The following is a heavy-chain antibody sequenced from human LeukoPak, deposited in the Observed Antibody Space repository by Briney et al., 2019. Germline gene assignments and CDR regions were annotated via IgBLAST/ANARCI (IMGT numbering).Heavy chain of an antibody. CDR2: ISGSSSNI. CDR1: GFTFSSYA. CDR3: AKTRDYGEYFDY. J-gene: IGHJ4*02. D-gene: IGHD4-17*01. Sequence: PGGSLRLSCAASGFTFSSYAMNWVRQAPGKGLEWVSAISGSSSNIYYADSVKGRFTISRDNSKNTLYLQMNSLRAEDTAIYYCAKTRDYGEYFDYWGQGTLVTVSS. V-gene: IGHV3-23*01.